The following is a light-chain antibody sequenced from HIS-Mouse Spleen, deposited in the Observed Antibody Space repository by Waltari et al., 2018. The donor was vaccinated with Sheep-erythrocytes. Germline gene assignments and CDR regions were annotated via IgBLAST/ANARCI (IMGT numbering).Light chain of an antibody. Sequence: QSALTQPRSVSGSPGQSVTISCTGTSSDVGGYNYVSWYQQHPGKAPKLMIYDVSKRPSGVADRFSGSESGNTASLTISGLQAEDEADYYCCSYAGSYNYVFGTGTKVTVL. CDR2: DVS. J-gene: IGLJ1*01. V-gene: IGLV2-11*01. CDR3: CSYAGSYNYV. CDR1: SSDVGGYNY.